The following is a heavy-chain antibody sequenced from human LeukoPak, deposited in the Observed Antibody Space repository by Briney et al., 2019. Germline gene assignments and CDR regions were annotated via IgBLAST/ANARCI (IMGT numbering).Heavy chain of an antibody. CDR2: IIPIFGTA. Sequence: SVKVSCKASGGTFSSYAISWVRQAPGQGLEWMGRIIPIFGTANYAQKFQGRVTITTDESMSTAYMELSSLRSEDTAVYYCARGHSGSPSFDIWGQGTMVTVSS. CDR3: ARGHSGSPSFDI. V-gene: IGHV1-69*05. CDR1: GGTFSSYA. D-gene: IGHD1-26*01. J-gene: IGHJ3*02.